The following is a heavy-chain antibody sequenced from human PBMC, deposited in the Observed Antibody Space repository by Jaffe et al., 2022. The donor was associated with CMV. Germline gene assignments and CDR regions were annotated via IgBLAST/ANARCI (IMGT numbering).Heavy chain of an antibody. D-gene: IGHD3-22*01. CDR2: IYWDDDK. V-gene: IGHV2-5*02. Sequence: QITLKESGPPLVKPTQTLTLTCTFSGFSVTTSGVGVGWIRQPPGKALEWLALIYWDDDKRYSPSLKSRLTITKDASKNQVVLTMTNVDPVDTATYYCAHKLLVNYDHSGFHALDVWGQGTMVTVSS. CDR3: AHKLLVNYDHSGFHALDV. CDR1: GFSVTTSGVG. J-gene: IGHJ3*01.